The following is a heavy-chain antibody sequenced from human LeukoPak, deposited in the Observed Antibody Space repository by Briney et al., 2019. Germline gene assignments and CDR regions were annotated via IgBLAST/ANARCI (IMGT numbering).Heavy chain of an antibody. D-gene: IGHD6-13*01. J-gene: IGHJ4*02. Sequence: GGSLRLSCAATGFTFSNYWMTWGRQAPGKGLAWVATIDQDGSEDVYVDSVKGRFTISRDNAKDSLYLQMNSLRAEDTALYYCARDQGAAGDYWGQGTLVTVSS. CDR2: IDQDGSED. CDR3: ARDQGAAGDY. V-gene: IGHV3-7*01. CDR1: GFTFSNYW.